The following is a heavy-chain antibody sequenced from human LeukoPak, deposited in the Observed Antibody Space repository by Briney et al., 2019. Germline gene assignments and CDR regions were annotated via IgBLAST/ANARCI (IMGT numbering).Heavy chain of an antibody. V-gene: IGHV4-59*01. Sequence: PSETLSLTCTVSGGSISSYYWSWIRQPPGKGLEWIGYIYYSGSTNYNPSLKSRVTISVDTSENQFSLKLSSVTAADTAVYYCARDRWGGSYYRWFDPWGQGTLVTVSS. J-gene: IGHJ5*02. D-gene: IGHD1-26*01. CDR3: ARDRWGGSYYRWFDP. CDR1: GGSISSYY. CDR2: IYYSGST.